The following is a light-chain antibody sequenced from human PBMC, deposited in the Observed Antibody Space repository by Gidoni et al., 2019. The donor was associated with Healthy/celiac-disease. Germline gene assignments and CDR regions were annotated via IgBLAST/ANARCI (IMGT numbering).Light chain of an antibody. Sequence: DIVMTQPPLSLPVTPGEPASISCRSSQSLLHSNGYNYLDWYLQKPGQSPQLLIYLGSNRASGVPDRFSGSGSGTDFTLKISRVEAEDVGVYYCMQALQTPPTFXQXTKVEIK. CDR3: MQALQTPPT. V-gene: IGKV2-28*01. J-gene: IGKJ1*01. CDR2: LGS. CDR1: QSLLHSNGYNY.